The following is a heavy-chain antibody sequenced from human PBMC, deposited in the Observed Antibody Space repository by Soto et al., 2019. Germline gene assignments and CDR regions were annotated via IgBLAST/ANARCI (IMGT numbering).Heavy chain of an antibody. D-gene: IGHD5-12*01. Sequence: GASVKVSCKASGFTFTTSAVQWVRQARGQRREWIGWIVVGSGNTYCAQKFQERVTITRDMSTSTVYMELRNLRSEDTAVFYCATDMVAAMWGQGTLVTVSS. CDR3: ATDMVAAM. CDR1: GFTFTTSA. J-gene: IGHJ4*02. V-gene: IGHV1-58*01. CDR2: IVVGSGNT.